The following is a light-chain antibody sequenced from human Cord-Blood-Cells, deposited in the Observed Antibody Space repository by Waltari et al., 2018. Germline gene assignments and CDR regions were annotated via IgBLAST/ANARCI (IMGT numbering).Light chain of an antibody. Sequence: QSALTQPASVSGSPGQSFTISCTGTSSDVGGYNYVSWYQQHPGKAPKLMIYDVSKRPSGVSNRFSGSKSGNTASLTISGLQAEDEADYYCSSYTSSSTSWVFGGGTKLTVL. J-gene: IGLJ3*02. CDR1: SSDVGGYNY. V-gene: IGLV2-14*01. CDR2: DVS. CDR3: SSYTSSSTSWV.